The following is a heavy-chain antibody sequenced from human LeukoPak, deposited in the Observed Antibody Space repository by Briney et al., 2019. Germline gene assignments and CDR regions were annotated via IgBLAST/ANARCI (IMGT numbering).Heavy chain of an antibody. Sequence: GGSLRLSCAASGFTFSSYAMSWVRQAPGKGLEWVAVIWYDGSNKYYADSVKGRFTISRDNSKNTLYLQMNSLRAEDTAVYYCARGPLYYDFWSGYYRIDYWGQGTLVTVSS. D-gene: IGHD3-3*01. CDR2: IWYDGSNK. CDR3: ARGPLYYDFWSGYYRIDY. J-gene: IGHJ4*02. CDR1: GFTFSSYA. V-gene: IGHV3-33*08.